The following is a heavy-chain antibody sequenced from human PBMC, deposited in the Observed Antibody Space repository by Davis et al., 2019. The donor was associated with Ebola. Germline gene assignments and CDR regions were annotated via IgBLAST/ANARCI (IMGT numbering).Heavy chain of an antibody. V-gene: IGHV3-72*01. CDR3: ARGSVGTAFRAFDI. Sequence: GESLKISCAASGFTLSDHYMDWVRQTPGMGLEWVARTRNKANSYSTEYAASVKGRFTISRDDSENSHYLQMNSLKTEDTAVYYCARGSVGTAFRAFDIWGQGTMVTVSS. CDR2: TRNKANSYST. J-gene: IGHJ3*02. D-gene: IGHD5-18*01. CDR1: GFTLSDHY.